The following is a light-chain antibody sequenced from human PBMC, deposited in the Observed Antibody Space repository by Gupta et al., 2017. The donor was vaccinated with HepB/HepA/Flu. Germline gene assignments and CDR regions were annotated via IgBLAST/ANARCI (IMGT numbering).Light chain of an antibody. CDR3: QQRDSTPIT. CDR2: AAS. Sequence: DIQMTQSPSSLSASVGDRVTITCRASQSISNFLNWYQQKPGNAPKLLIYAASNVPSGLPSRFSGSGSGTDFTLTISNLQPEDFATYYCQQRDSTPITFGGGTKVEIK. V-gene: IGKV1-39*01. J-gene: IGKJ4*01. CDR1: QSISNF.